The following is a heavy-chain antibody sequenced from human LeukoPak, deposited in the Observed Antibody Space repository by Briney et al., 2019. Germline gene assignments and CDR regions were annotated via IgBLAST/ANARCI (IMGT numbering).Heavy chain of an antibody. Sequence: SETLSLTCAVSGYSISSGYYWGWIRQPPGKGLEWIGYIYYSGTTNYNPSLKSRVTISVDRSKNQFSLKLTSVTAADTAVYYCARHYGPLDFWGQGTLVTVSS. CDR1: GYSISSGYY. D-gene: IGHD3-16*01. CDR3: ARHYGPLDF. J-gene: IGHJ4*02. V-gene: IGHV4-61*01. CDR2: IYYSGTT.